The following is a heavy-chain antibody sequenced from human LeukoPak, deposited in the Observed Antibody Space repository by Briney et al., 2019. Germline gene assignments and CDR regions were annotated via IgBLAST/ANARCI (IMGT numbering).Heavy chain of an antibody. Sequence: GGSLRLSCAASGFTFSDYYMSWIRQAPGKGLEWVSYISSSGSTIYYADSVKGRFTISRDNAKNSLYLQMNSLRAEDTAVYYCARLHYYDSSGYYYVGDYWGQGTLVTVSS. CDR3: ARLHYYDSSGYYYVGDY. D-gene: IGHD3-22*01. J-gene: IGHJ4*02. V-gene: IGHV3-11*04. CDR2: ISSSGSTI. CDR1: GFTFSDYY.